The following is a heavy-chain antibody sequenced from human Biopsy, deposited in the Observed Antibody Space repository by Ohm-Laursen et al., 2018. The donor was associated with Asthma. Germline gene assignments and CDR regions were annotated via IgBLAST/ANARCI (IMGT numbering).Heavy chain of an antibody. Sequence: GSLRLSCAASGFPLSTYAMSRARQAPGKGLEWVSSISGLSRYKYYSVSLRGRVTISRDNSKSSLHLHMSSLRAEDTAVYFFPRDFTIGSGSPFHFWGPGTLVTVSS. V-gene: IGHV3-21*01. J-gene: IGHJ4*01. CDR3: PRDFTIGSGSPFHF. CDR1: GFPLSTYA. CDR2: ISGLSRYK. D-gene: IGHD3-10*01.